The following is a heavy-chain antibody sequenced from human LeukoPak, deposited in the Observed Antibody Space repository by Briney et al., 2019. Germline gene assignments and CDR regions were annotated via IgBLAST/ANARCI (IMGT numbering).Heavy chain of an antibody. CDR2: ISWNSGSI. CDR1: GFTFSSYS. V-gene: IGHV3-9*01. D-gene: IGHD5-18*01. Sequence: ESGGSLRLSCAASGFTFSSYSMNWVRQAPGKGLEWVSGISWNSGSIGYADSVKGRFTISRDNAKNSLYLQMNSLRAEDTALYYCAKDRRSGYSSYYMDVWGKGTTVTISS. J-gene: IGHJ6*03. CDR3: AKDRRSGYSSYYMDV.